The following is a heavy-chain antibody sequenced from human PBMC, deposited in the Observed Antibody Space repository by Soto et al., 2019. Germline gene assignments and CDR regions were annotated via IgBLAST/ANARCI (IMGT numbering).Heavy chain of an antibody. CDR2: IIPIFGTA. Sequence: QVQLVQSGAEVKKPGSSVKVSCKASGGTFSSYAISWVRQAPGQGLEWMGGIIPIFGTANYAQKFQGRVTITADESTCTASMGLSSLRSEDTAVYSCARDYAHGGVYAFDIWGQGTMVTVSS. J-gene: IGHJ3*02. CDR3: ARDYAHGGVYAFDI. V-gene: IGHV1-69*19. CDR1: GGTFSSYA. D-gene: IGHD2-2*01.